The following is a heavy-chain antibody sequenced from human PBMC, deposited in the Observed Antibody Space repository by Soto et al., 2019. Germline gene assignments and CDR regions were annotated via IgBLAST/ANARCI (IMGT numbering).Heavy chain of an antibody. CDR3: ARGGVYGDYYFDY. Sequence: ASVKVSCKASGYTFTSYAMHWVRQAPGQRLEWMGWINAGNGNTKYSQKFQGRVTITRDTSASTAYMELSSLRSEDTAVFYCARGGVYGDYYFDYWGQGTLVTVSS. CDR2: INAGNGNT. D-gene: IGHD4-17*01. V-gene: IGHV1-3*01. J-gene: IGHJ4*02. CDR1: GYTFTSYA.